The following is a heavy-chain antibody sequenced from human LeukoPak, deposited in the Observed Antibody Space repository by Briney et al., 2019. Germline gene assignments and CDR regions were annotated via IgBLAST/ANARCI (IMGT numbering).Heavy chain of an antibody. CDR1: GGSFSSYY. J-gene: IGHJ4*02. CDR2: IYYSGST. CDR3: ASRGFYYGSGVDY. D-gene: IGHD3-10*01. Sequence: SETLSLTCAVYGGSFSSYYWGWIRQPPGKGLEWIGSIYYSGSTYYNPSLKSRVTISIDTSKNQFSLKLSSVTAADTAVYYCASRGFYYGSGVDYWGQGTLVTVSS. V-gene: IGHV4-39*01.